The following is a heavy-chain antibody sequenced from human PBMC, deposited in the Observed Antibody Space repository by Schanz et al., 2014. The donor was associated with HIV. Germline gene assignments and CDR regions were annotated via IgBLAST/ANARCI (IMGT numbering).Heavy chain of an antibody. CDR2: ISKDGSDK. D-gene: IGHD1-20*01. V-gene: IGHV3-30*18. J-gene: IGHJ6*02. CDR1: GFTFSKYG. Sequence: QVQLVESGGGVVQPGRSPTLSCAASGFTFSKYGMHWVRQAPGKGLEWVAAISKDGSDKYYTDSVKGRFTISRDNSNNPLSLKMNTLRAEDTAVYYCAKIITGGPSYYYGLDVWGLGTTVTVSS. CDR3: AKIITGGPSYYYGLDV.